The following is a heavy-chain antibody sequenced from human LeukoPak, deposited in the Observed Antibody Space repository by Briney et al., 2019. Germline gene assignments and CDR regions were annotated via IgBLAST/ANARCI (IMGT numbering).Heavy chain of an antibody. CDR3: ARAGSSWYLDAFDI. CDR1: GFSFSTSW. V-gene: IGHV3-7*03. Sequence: GGSRRLSCVASGFSFSTSWMTWVRQAPGKGLEWVANIRKDGGEIYYVDSVKGRFTISRDNAKNSLYLQMNSLRAEDTAVYYCARAGSSWYLDAFDIWGQGTMVTVSS. D-gene: IGHD6-13*01. J-gene: IGHJ3*02. CDR2: IRKDGGEI.